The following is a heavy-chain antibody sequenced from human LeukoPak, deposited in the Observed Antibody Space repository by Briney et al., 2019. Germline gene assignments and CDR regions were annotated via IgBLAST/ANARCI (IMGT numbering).Heavy chain of an antibody. Sequence: SETLSLTCTVSGGSISSGSYYWSWIRQPAGKGLEWIGRIYTSGSTNYNPSLKSRVTISVDTSENQFSLKLSSVTAADTAVYYCARGPTYCSSSSCLQGEWGQGTLVTVSS. V-gene: IGHV4-61*02. D-gene: IGHD2-15*01. J-gene: IGHJ4*02. CDR1: GGSISSGSYY. CDR3: ARGPTYCSSSSCLQGE. CDR2: IYTSGST.